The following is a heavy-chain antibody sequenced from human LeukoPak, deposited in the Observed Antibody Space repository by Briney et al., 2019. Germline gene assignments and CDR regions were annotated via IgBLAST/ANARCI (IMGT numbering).Heavy chain of an antibody. CDR1: GGSISSSSYY. Sequence: SETLSLTCTVSGGSISSSSYYWGWIRQPPGKGLEWIGSIYYSGSTYYNPSLKSRVTISVGTSKNQFSLKLSSVTAADTAVYYCARGRSVTIFGVVIRPFDYWGQGTLVTVSS. V-gene: IGHV4-39*07. CDR3: ARGRSVTIFGVVIRPFDY. J-gene: IGHJ4*02. D-gene: IGHD3-3*01. CDR2: IYYSGST.